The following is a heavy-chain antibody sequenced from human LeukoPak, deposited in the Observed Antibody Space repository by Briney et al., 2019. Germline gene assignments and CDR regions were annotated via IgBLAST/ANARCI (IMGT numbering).Heavy chain of an antibody. V-gene: IGHV3-23*01. Sequence: PGGSLRLSCAASGFTFSSYAMNWVRQAPGKGLEWISSLTHSGGYTYYAESVKGRFTISRDNSKNTLYLQMNSLRAEDTAIYYCAKDIGDSTGYCSDGFDIWGHGTMVTVSS. CDR1: GFTFSSYA. D-gene: IGHD3-22*01. J-gene: IGHJ3*02. CDR3: AKDIGDSTGYCSDGFDI. CDR2: LTHSGGYT.